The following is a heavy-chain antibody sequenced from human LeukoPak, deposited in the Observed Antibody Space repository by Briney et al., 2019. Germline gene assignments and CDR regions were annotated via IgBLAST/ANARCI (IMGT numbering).Heavy chain of an antibody. J-gene: IGHJ4*02. CDR1: GFTFSSYA. CDR3: AKQNYYASGSYYDY. V-gene: IGHV3-23*01. D-gene: IGHD3-10*01. Sequence: GGSLRLSCAASGFTFSSYAMSWVRQAPGKGLEWVSTISGSGGSTYYADSVKGRFTISRDNSKNTLYVQMNSLRAEDTAIYYCAKQNYYASGSYYDYWGRGTLVTVSS. CDR2: ISGSGGST.